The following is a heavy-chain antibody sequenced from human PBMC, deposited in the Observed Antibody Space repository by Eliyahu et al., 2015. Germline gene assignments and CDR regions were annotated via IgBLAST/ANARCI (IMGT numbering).Heavy chain of an antibody. CDR1: GXXXSSSGXY. D-gene: IGHD1-7*01. Sequence: QVQLQESGPGLVKPSQTLSLTCXVSGXXXSSSGXYWSWIRQHPGKGLEWIGYIYYSGSTYYNPSLKSRVTISVDTSKNQFSLKLSSVTAADTALYYCARDLPGTTAFDLWGQGTLVTVSS. CDR3: ARDLPGTTAFDL. J-gene: IGHJ4*02. CDR2: IYYSGST. V-gene: IGHV4-31*03.